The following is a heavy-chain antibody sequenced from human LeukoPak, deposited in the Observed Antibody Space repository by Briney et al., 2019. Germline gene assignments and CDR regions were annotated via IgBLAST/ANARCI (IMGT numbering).Heavy chain of an antibody. V-gene: IGHV3-21*04. CDR1: GFTFDDYG. CDR3: ARGGSGTQLWPRNIVYYYMDV. CDR2: ISSSSSYI. J-gene: IGHJ6*03. Sequence: GGSLRLSCAASGFTFDDYGMSWVRQAPGKGLEWVSSISSSSSYIYYADSVKGRFTISRDNAKNSLYLQMNSLRAEDTAVYYCARGGSGTQLWPRNIVYYYMDVWGKGTTVTISS. D-gene: IGHD5-18*01.